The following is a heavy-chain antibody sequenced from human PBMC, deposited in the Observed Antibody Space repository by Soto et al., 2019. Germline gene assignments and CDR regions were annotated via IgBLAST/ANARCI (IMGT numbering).Heavy chain of an antibody. D-gene: IGHD3-3*01. CDR3: ARGSLYYDFWSGYSTRRDY. Sequence: ASVKVSCKASGYTFTSYDINWVRQATGQGLEWMGWMNPNSGNTGYAQKFQGRVTMTRNTSISTAYMELSSLRSEDTAVYYCARGSLYYDFWSGYSTRRDYWGQGTLVTVSS. V-gene: IGHV1-8*01. CDR2: MNPNSGNT. CDR1: GYTFTSYD. J-gene: IGHJ4*02.